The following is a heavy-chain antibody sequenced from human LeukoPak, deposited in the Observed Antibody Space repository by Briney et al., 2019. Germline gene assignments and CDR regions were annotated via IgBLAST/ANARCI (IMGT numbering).Heavy chain of an antibody. J-gene: IGHJ5*02. CDR3: IRDFRSADL. D-gene: IGHD5-24*01. V-gene: IGHV3-23*01. CDR2: ISGSGDNT. Sequence: GGSLRLSCAASGFTFSSYAMSWVRQAPGKGLEWVSGISGSGDNTYYADSVKGRFTISRDNAKNTVYLEMNSLSVEDTATYYCIRDFRSADLWGQGTLVTV. CDR1: GFTFSSYA.